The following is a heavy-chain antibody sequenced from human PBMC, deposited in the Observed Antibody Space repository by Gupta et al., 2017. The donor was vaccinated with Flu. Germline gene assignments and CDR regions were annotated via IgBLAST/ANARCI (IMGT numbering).Heavy chain of an antibody. CDR3: VKVASSLVADTEHGAFDI. CDR1: GFTFSSYA. CDR2: ISSNGGST. J-gene: IGHJ3*02. Sequence: EVQLVESGGGLVQPGGSLRLSCSASGFTFSSYAMHWVRQAPGKGLEYVSAISSNGGSTYYADSVKGRFTISRDNSKNTLYLQMSSLRAEDTAVYYCVKVASSLVADTEHGAFDIWGQGTMVTVSS. D-gene: IGHD6-19*01. V-gene: IGHV3-64D*06.